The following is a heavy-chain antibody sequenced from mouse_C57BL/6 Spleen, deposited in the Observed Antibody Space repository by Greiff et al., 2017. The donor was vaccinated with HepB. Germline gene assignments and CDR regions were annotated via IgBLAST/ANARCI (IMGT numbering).Heavy chain of an antibody. J-gene: IGHJ2*01. Sequence: QVHVKQSGAELVRPGSSVKLSCKASGYTFTSYWMDWVKQRPGQGLEWIGNIYPSDSETHYNQKFKDKATLTVDKSSSTAYMQLSSLTSEDSAVYYCARFDYDGVDYWGQGTTLTVSS. CDR3: ARFDYDGVDY. CDR1: GYTFTSYW. D-gene: IGHD2-4*01. CDR2: IYPSDSET. V-gene: IGHV1-61*01.